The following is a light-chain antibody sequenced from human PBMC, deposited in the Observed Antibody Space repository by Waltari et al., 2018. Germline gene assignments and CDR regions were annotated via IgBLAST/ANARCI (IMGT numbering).Light chain of an antibody. V-gene: IGLV1-51*01. CDR2: DTY. CDR1: TPHIGNEV. Sequence: HSVLTQPPSVSATPGQKVTIACSASTPHIGNEVLSWYQQLPGTVHKLLVYDTYKRPSGIPDRFSGSKSGTSATLDITGLQTGDEAHYYCGAWDTSLTAYVFGTGTEVTVL. J-gene: IGLJ1*01. CDR3: GAWDTSLTAYV.